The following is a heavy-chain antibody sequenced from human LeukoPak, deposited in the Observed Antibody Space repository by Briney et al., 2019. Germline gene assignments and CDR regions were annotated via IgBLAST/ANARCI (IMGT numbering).Heavy chain of an antibody. CDR2: FDPEDGEP. V-gene: IGHV1-24*01. J-gene: IGHJ5*01. Sequence: ASVTVSFKVSGYSLSELFTHWVRQAPGKGLEWMGGFDPEDGEPMYAQKFQGRVTMTEDTSTDTAYMELRSLRSEDTAVYYCATEKDELLDSWGQGTLVTVSS. D-gene: IGHD1-1*01. CDR1: GYSLSELF. CDR3: ATEKDELLDS.